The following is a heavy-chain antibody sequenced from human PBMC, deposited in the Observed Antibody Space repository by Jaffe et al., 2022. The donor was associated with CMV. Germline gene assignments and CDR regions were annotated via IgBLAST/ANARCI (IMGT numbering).Heavy chain of an antibody. D-gene: IGHD3-3*01. CDR3: ARAGGLRFLRAYMDV. J-gene: IGHJ6*03. CDR1: GFTFSSYG. V-gene: IGHV3-33*08. Sequence: QVQLVESGGGVVQPGRSLRLSCAASGFTFSSYGMHWVRQAPGKGLEWVAVIWYDGSNKYYADSVKGRFTISRDNSKNTLYLQMNSLRAEDTAVYYCARAGGLRFLRAYMDVWGKGTTVTVSS. CDR2: IWYDGSNK.